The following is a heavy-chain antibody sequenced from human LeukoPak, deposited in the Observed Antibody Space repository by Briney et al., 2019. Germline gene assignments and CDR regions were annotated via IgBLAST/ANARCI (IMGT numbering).Heavy chain of an antibody. CDR1: GGTFSSYA. CDR3: ARESNWAYYFDY. J-gene: IGHJ4*02. V-gene: IGHV1-18*01. Sequence: ASVKVSCKASGGTFSSYAISWVRQAPGQGLEWMGWISTYDGNTNYAEKFQGRVTMTTDSSTSTAFMELRSLTSDDTAVYWCARESNWAYYFDYWGQGTLVTVSS. D-gene: IGHD1-1*01. CDR2: ISTYDGNT.